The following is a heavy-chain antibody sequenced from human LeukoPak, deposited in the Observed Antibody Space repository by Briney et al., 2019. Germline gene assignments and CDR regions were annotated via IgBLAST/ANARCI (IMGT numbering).Heavy chain of an antibody. V-gene: IGHV4-30-2*01. CDR3: ARGRRRFGEFPSDY. CDR1: GGSISSGGYS. J-gene: IGHJ4*02. Sequence: SETLSLTCAVSGGSISSGGYSWSWIRQPPGKGLEWIGYIYHSGSTYYNPSLKSRVTISVDRSKNQFSLKLSSVTAADTAVYYCARGRRRFGEFPSDYWGQGTLVTVSS. D-gene: IGHD3-10*01. CDR2: IYHSGST.